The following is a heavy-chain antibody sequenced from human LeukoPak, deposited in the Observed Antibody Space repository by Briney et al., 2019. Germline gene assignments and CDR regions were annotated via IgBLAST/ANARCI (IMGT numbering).Heavy chain of an antibody. Sequence: GGALRLSCAASGCTFSSYSMNWVRQAPGTGLEGGSSISSSSSYIYYADSVKGRFTISRDNAKNSLYLQMNSLRAEDTAVYYCARVLVTAPHAHSRDDYWGQGTLVTVSS. V-gene: IGHV3-21*01. D-gene: IGHD4-23*01. CDR2: ISSSSSYI. J-gene: IGHJ4*02. CDR1: GCTFSSYS. CDR3: ARVLVTAPHAHSRDDY.